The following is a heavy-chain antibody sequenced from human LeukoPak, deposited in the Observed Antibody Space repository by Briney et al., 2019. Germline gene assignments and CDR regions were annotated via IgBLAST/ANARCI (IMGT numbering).Heavy chain of an antibody. D-gene: IGHD3-22*01. J-gene: IGHJ4*02. V-gene: IGHV4-59*01. CDR3: ATGGGDYYDSSGQFDY. CDR1: GGSISSYY. Sequence: IPSETLSLTCTVSGGSISSYYWSWIRQPPGKGLEWIGYIYYSGSTNYNPSLKSRVTISVDTSKNQFSLKLSSVTAADTAVYYCATGGGDYYDSSGQFDYWGQGTLVTVSS. CDR2: IYYSGST.